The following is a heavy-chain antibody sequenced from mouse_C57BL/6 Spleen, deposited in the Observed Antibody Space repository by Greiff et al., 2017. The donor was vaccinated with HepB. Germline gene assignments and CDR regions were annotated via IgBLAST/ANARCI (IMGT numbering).Heavy chain of an antibody. J-gene: IGHJ1*03. Sequence: QVHVKQSGAELVKPGASVKISCKASGYAFSSYWMNWVKQRPGKGLEWIGQIYPGDGDTNYNGKFKGKATLTADKSSSTAYMQLSSLTSEDSAVYFCARGGLRRGYFDVWGTGTTVTVSS. CDR3: ARGGLRRGYFDV. CDR1: GYAFSSYW. V-gene: IGHV1-80*01. CDR2: IYPGDGDT. D-gene: IGHD2-4*01.